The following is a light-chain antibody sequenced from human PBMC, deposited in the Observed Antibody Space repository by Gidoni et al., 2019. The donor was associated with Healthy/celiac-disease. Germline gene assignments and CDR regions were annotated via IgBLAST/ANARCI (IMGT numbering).Light chain of an antibody. Sequence: IVMTQSPLSLPVTPGEPASISCRSSQSLLHSNGYNYLDWYLQKPGQSPQLLIYLGSNRAAGVPDRFSGSGSGTDFTLKISRVEADDVGVYYCMQALQTSITFXQXTRLEIK. CDR1: QSLLHSNGYNY. CDR2: LGS. V-gene: IGKV2-28*01. CDR3: MQALQTSIT. J-gene: IGKJ5*01.